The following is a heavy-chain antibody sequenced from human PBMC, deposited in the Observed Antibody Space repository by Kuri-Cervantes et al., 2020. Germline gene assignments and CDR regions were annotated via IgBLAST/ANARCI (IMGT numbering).Heavy chain of an antibody. CDR1: GFTFSDYY. CDR3: ARGGDSSGYYYDP. CDR2: ISSSGSTI. Sequence: GESLKISCAASGFTFSDYYMSWIRQAPGKGLEWVSYISSSGSTIYYADSVKGRFTISSDNAKNSLYLQMNSLRAEDTAVYYCARGGDSSGYYYDPWGQGTLVTVSS. J-gene: IGHJ5*02. D-gene: IGHD3-22*01. V-gene: IGHV3-11*01.